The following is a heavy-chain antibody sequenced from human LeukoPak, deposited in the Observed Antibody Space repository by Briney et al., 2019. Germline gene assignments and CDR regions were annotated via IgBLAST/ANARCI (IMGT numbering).Heavy chain of an antibody. D-gene: IGHD2-2*01. CDR1: GFTFSSYG. Sequence: GGSLRLSCAASGFTFSSYGMHWVRQAPGKGLERVAFIQYDGSNKYYADSVKGRFTISRDNSKNTLYLQMNSMRAEATAVYYRAKHRGSSTSLNWFDPWGPGTLVTVSS. J-gene: IGHJ5*02. CDR2: IQYDGSNK. V-gene: IGHV3-30*02. CDR3: AKHRGSSTSLNWFDP.